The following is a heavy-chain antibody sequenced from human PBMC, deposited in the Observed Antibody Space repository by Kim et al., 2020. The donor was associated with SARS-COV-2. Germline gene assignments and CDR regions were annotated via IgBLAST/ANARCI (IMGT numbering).Heavy chain of an antibody. CDR2: IRSKANSYAT. V-gene: IGHV3-73*01. J-gene: IGHJ6*02. CDR3: TRREGSGGFALDV. CDR1: GFTFSGST. Sequence: GGSLRLSCVASGFTFSGSTVHWVRQAAGKGLEWVGRIRSKANSYATAYGASVQGRFTVSRDDSRTTAYLQMNSLKTEDTAVYWCTRREGSGGFALDVWGQGTTVTVSS. D-gene: IGHD3-16*01.